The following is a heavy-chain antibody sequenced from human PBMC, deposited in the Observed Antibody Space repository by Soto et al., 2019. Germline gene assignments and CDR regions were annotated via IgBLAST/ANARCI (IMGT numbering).Heavy chain of an antibody. CDR1: GYIFSDFW. CDR2: IKGDESER. V-gene: IGHV3-7*02. CDR3: XXXXXXXXHGQDVRGMDV. D-gene: IGHD3-10*01. J-gene: IGHJ6*02. Sequence: EVHLVESGGGLVQPGGSLRLSCAASGYIFSDFWMAWVRQGPGKGLEWVANIKGDESERYYEDSVRGRFTISRDNAKXXXXXXXXXXXXXXXXXXXXXXXXXXXXHGQDVRGMDVWGQGTTVTVSS.